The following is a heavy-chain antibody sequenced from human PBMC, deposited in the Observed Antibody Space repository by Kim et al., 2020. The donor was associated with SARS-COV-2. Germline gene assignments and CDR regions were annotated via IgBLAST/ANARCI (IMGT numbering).Heavy chain of an antibody. V-gene: IGHV3-74*01. D-gene: IGHD1-26*01. CDR2: INSDGSST. CDR3: ARRQFSGSWYYFDY. CDR1: GFTFSSYW. Sequence: GGSLRLSCAASGFTFSSYWMHWVRQAPGKGLVWVSRINSDGSSTSYADSVKGRFTISRDNAKNTLYLQMNSLRGEDTAVYYCARRQFSGSWYYFDYWGQGFLVTVSS. J-gene: IGHJ4*02.